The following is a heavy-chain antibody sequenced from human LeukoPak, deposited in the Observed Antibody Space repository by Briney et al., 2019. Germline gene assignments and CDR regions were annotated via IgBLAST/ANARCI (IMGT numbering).Heavy chain of an antibody. Sequence: GGSLRLSCEAYRFTFSTYSMNWVRQAPGKGLEWVSSISSGSSYIYYADSVKGRFTISRDNAKNSLYLQMNSLRAEDTAVYYCARYGDYGGIFDYWGQGTLVTASS. D-gene: IGHD4-17*01. V-gene: IGHV3-21*01. J-gene: IGHJ4*02. CDR1: RFTFSTYS. CDR2: ISSGSSYI. CDR3: ARYGDYGGIFDY.